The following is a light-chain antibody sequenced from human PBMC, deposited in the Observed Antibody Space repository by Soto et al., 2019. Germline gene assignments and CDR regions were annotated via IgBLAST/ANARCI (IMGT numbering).Light chain of an antibody. J-gene: IGKJ4*01. CDR2: GAS. CDR1: QSISSN. CDR3: QQYGSSPLT. Sequence: EIVMTQPPATLSVSPGEGATLSCRASQSISSNLAWYQQKPGQAPRLLISGASSRATGIPDRFSGSGSGTDFTLTISRLEPEDLAVYYCQQYGSSPLTFGGGTKVDI. V-gene: IGKV3-20*01.